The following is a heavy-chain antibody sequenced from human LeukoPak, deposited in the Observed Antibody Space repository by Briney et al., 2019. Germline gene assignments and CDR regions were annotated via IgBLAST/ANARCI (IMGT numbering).Heavy chain of an antibody. V-gene: IGHV1-18*01. CDR2: ISASNGNT. J-gene: IGHJ4*02. CDR1: GYTFTRYG. Sequence: AAVRVSCKASGYTFTRYGISWVRQAPGQGLQWLGWISASNGNTNYAQKFRDRVTMSTDTSTSTAYMELRSLRSDDTAVYFCARSRTYFYDSSGYYFGGQGTLVTVSS. CDR3: ARSRTYFYDSSGYYF. D-gene: IGHD3-22*01.